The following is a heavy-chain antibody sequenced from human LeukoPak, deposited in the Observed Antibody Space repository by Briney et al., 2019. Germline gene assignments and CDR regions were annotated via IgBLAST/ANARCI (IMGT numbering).Heavy chain of an antibody. CDR1: GFTFSSYG. J-gene: IGHJ4*02. CDR3: AKDHSSSWLDY. D-gene: IGHD6-13*01. CDR2: ISYDGSNK. V-gene: IGHV3-30*18. Sequence: GGSLRLSCAASGFTFSSYGMHWVRQAPGKGLEWVAVISYDGSNKYYADSVKGRFTVSRGNSKNTLYLQMNSLRAEDTAVYYCAKDHSSSWLDYWGQGTLVTVSS.